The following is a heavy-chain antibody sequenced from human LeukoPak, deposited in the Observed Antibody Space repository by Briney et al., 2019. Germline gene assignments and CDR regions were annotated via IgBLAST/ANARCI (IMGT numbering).Heavy chain of an antibody. V-gene: IGHV1-2*02. D-gene: IGHD2-2*01. CDR1: GYTFTGYY. CDR3: ARDFCSSTSCYGSIDY. Sequence: ASVKVSCKASGYTFTGYYMHWVRQAPGQGLEWMGWINPNSGGTNYAQKFQGRVTMTRDTSISTAYMELSRLRSDDTAVYYCARDFCSSTSCYGSIDYWGQGTLVTVSS. CDR2: INPNSGGT. J-gene: IGHJ4*02.